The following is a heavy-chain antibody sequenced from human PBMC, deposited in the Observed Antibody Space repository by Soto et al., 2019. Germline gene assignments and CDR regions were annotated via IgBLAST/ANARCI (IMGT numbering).Heavy chain of an antibody. Sequence: ELQLVESGGGLVQPGRSLRLSCAASGFIFDNYAMHWVRQAPGKGLEWVSIISWNSGTIGYADSVKGRFTISRDNAKNSLYLQMNSLSAEDTAFYYCAKGSSAAAGSFDYWGQGTLVTVSS. CDR3: AKGSSAAAGSFDY. J-gene: IGHJ4*02. V-gene: IGHV3-9*01. CDR1: GFIFDNYA. CDR2: ISWNSGTI. D-gene: IGHD6-13*01.